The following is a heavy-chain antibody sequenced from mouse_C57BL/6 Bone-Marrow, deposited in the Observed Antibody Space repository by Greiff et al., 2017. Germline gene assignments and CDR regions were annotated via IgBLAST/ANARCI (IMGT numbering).Heavy chain of an antibody. CDR1: GFTFSDYY. CDR2: INYDGSST. J-gene: IGHJ4*01. Sequence: DVMLVESEGGLVQPGSSMKLSCTASGFTFSDYYMAWVRQVPEKGLEWVANINYDGSSTYYLDSLKSRFIISRDNAKNILYLQMSSLKSEDTATYYCARDLYYYGSSPYYAMDYWGQGTSVTVSS. D-gene: IGHD1-1*01. V-gene: IGHV5-16*01. CDR3: ARDLYYYGSSPYYAMDY.